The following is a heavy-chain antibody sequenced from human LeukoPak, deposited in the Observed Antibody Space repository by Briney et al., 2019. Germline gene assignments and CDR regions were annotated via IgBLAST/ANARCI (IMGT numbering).Heavy chain of an antibody. Sequence: PGGSLRLSCAASGFTFSSYWMTWVRQAPGKGLEWVANIKQDGSEKYYVDSVKGRFTISRDNAKNSLYLQMNSLRAEDTAVYYCASWAATYYYDSSGIPPDYWGQGTLVTVSS. V-gene: IGHV3-7*01. J-gene: IGHJ4*02. CDR3: ASWAATYYYDSSGIPPDY. D-gene: IGHD3-22*01. CDR2: IKQDGSEK. CDR1: GFTFSSYW.